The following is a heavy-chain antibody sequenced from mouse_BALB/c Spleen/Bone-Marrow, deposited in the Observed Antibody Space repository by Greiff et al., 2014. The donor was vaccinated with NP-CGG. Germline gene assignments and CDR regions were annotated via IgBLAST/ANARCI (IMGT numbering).Heavy chain of an antibody. CDR1: GFNIKDTY. CDR3: AAYYYGNYGFAY. V-gene: IGHV14-3*02. J-gene: IGHJ3*01. Sequence: EVKLVESGAELVKPGASVKLSCTASGFNIKDTYMYWVKQRPEQGLEWIGRIDPANCNTKYDPKLQGRSTISADTSSNTVYLQRSSLKSEDTAVYYCAAYYYGNYGFAYWGQGTLVTVSA. CDR2: IDPANCNT. D-gene: IGHD1-1*01.